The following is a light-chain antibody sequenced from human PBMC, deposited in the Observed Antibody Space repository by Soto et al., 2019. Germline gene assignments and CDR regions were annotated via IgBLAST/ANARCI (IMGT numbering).Light chain of an antibody. CDR3: QTWGTGIVV. V-gene: IGLV4-69*01. CDR1: SGHSSYA. Sequence: QSVLTQSPSASASLGASVTLTCTLSSGHSSYAIAWHQQQPEKGPRYLMKLNSNGSHSKGDGIPDRFSGSSSGAERYLTISCLQSEDEADYYCQTWGTGIVVFGGGTKLTV. CDR2: LNSNGSH. J-gene: IGLJ2*01.